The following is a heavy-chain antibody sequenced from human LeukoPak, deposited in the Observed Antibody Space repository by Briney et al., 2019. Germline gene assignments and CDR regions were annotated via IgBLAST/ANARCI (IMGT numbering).Heavy chain of an antibody. D-gene: IGHD3-22*01. V-gene: IGHV3-23*01. CDR2: ISGSGGST. CDR3: AKDRALITMIPFDY. CDR1: GFTFSSYA. Sequence: GGSLRLSCAAPGFTFSSYAMSWVRQAPGKGLEWVSAISGSGGSTYYADSVKGRFTISRDNSKNTLYLQMNSLRAEDTAVYYCAKDRALITMIPFDYWGQGTLVTVSS. J-gene: IGHJ4*02.